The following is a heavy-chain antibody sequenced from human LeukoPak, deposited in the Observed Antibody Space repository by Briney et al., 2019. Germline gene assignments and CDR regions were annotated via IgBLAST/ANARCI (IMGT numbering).Heavy chain of an antibody. CDR3: ATHPAVGL. J-gene: IGHJ4*02. D-gene: IGHD2-15*01. CDR1: GITGKRNY. V-gene: IGHV3-66*01. Sequence: GSLKLPCATSGITGKRNYKEWVRQGPGKGLECVSVFYSGGTIYYADSVKGRFTISRDNSKNTLYLQMNSLRAEDTAVYYCATHPAVGLWGQGTLVIVSS. CDR2: FYSGGTI.